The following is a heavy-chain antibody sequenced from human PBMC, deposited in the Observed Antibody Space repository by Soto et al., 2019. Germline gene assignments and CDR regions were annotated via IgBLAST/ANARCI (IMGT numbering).Heavy chain of an antibody. D-gene: IGHD3-16*01. CDR3: AKDRGGCGKLDP. V-gene: IGHV3-23*01. CDR2: ISGSGGST. CDR1: GFTFSSYA. Sequence: EVQLLESGGGLVQPGGSLRLSCAASGFTFSSYAMSWVRQAPGKGLEWVSAISGSGGSTYYADSVKGRFTISRDNSKNTLYLQMSSLRAEDTAVYYCAKDRGGCGKLDPWGQGTLVTVSS. J-gene: IGHJ5*02.